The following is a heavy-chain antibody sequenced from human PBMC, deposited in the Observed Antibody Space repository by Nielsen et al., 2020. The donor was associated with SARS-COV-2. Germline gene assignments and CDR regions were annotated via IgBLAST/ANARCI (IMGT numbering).Heavy chain of an antibody. CDR3: AREGTSAGLNTFAF. CDR1: GFTFSSYG. CDR2: ISSGSNYI. J-gene: IGHJ3*01. Sequence: GESLKISCAASGFTFSSYGMHWVRQAPGKGLEWVSSISSGSNYIYYADSVKGRFTISRDNAKNSLFLQMNSLRAEDTVVYYCAREGTSAGLNTFAFWGQGTMVTVAS. V-gene: IGHV3-21*01. D-gene: IGHD1-7*01.